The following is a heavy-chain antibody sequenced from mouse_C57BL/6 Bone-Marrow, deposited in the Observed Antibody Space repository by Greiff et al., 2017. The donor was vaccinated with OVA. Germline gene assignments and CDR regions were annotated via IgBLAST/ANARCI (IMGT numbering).Heavy chain of an antibody. V-gene: IGHV1-64*01. J-gene: IGHJ3*01. Sequence: QVQLQQPGAELVKPGASVKLSCKASGYTFTSYWMHWVKQRPGQGLEWIGMIHPNSGSTNYNEKFKSKATLTVDKSSSTAYMQLSSLTSEDSAGYYWARERAGYPWFAYWGQGALGPVSA. D-gene: IGHD3-3*01. CDR2: IHPNSGST. CDR3: ARERAGYPWFAY. CDR1: GYTFTSYW.